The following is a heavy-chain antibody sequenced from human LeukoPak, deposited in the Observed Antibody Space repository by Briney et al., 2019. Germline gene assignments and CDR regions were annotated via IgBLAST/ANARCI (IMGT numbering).Heavy chain of an antibody. CDR3: AKGLQSGGWGYFDY. CDR2: ISYDGSNK. D-gene: IGHD6-19*01. CDR1: GFTFSSYG. J-gene: IGHJ4*02. Sequence: PGGSLRLSCAASGFTFSSYGMHWVRQAPGKGLEWVAVISYDGSNKYYADSVKGRFTISRDNSKNTLYLQMNSPRAEDTAVYYCAKGLQSGGWGYFDYWGQGTLVTVSS. V-gene: IGHV3-30*18.